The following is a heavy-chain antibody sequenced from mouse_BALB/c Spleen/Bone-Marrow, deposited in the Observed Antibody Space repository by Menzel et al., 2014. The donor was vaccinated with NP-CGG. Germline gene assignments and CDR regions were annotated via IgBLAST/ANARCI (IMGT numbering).Heavy chain of an antibody. CDR3: ARERYYGNGRIFEY. D-gene: IGHD1-1*01. CDR2: INSNSGST. V-gene: IGHV5-6-3*01. Sequence: EVMLVESGGGLVQPGGSLKLSCAASGFTFSSYGMSWVRQTPDKRLELVATINSNSGSTYYPDSVKGRFTISRDNAKNTLYLQMSSLKSEDTAMYYCARERYYGNGRIFEYWGQGTTLTVSS. J-gene: IGHJ2*01. CDR1: GFTFSSYG.